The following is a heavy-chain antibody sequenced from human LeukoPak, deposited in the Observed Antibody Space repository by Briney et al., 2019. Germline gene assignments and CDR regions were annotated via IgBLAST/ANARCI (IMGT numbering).Heavy chain of an antibody. Sequence: GGSLRLSCAASGFAFNFYAMSWVRQAPGKGLQWVSTINANGINTYYADSVRGRFTISRDNSKDTLYLQLNSLRAEDTAVYYCAKDLIAARTLYYWGQGTLVTVSS. D-gene: IGHD6-6*01. CDR2: INANGINT. CDR1: GFAFNFYA. V-gene: IGHV3-23*01. J-gene: IGHJ4*02. CDR3: AKDLIAARTLYY.